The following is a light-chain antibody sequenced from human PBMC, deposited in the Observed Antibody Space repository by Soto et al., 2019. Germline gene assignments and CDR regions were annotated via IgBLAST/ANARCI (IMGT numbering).Light chain of an antibody. CDR3: LQYSDWPPRYT. CDR1: QSVSRH. Sequence: EIVLTQSPATLSVSPGESATLSCRASQSVSRHLAWYQQKPGQAPRVLIYNASTRATGILATFSGSVSGTEFTLTFSSLQSEDFAVYYCLQYSDWPPRYTFGQGTKLEIK. V-gene: IGKV3-15*01. J-gene: IGKJ2*01. CDR2: NAS.